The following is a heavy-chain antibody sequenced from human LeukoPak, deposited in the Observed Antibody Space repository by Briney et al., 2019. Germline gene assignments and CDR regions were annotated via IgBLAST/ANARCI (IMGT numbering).Heavy chain of an antibody. V-gene: IGHV1-69*06. Sequence: SVKVSCKASGGTFNSYAISWVRQTPGQGLEWMGGIIPMSDTANYPQKFRGRLTITADIPTSTVYMELSSLRSEDTAVYYCAREDDTGRYMGDDAFDIWGQGTMVTVSS. CDR3: AREDDTGRYMGDDAFDI. CDR2: IIPMSDTA. J-gene: IGHJ3*02. D-gene: IGHD1-26*01. CDR1: GGTFNSYA.